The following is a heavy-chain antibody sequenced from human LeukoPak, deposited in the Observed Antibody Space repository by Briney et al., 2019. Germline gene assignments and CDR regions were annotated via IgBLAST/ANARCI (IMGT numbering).Heavy chain of an antibody. V-gene: IGHV3-33*06. Sequence: GGSLRLSCAASGFTFSSYGMHWVRKAPGKGLEWVAVIWYDGSNKYYADSVKGRFTISRDNSKNTLYLQMNSLRAEDTAVYYCAKDKGSESSWAFDYWGQGTLVTVSS. CDR1: GFTFSSYG. D-gene: IGHD6-13*01. CDR2: IWYDGSNK. J-gene: IGHJ4*02. CDR3: AKDKGSESSWAFDY.